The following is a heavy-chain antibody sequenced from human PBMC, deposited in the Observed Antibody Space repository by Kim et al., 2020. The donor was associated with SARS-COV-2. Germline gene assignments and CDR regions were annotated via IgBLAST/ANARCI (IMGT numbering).Heavy chain of an antibody. Sequence: GGSLRLSCAASGFTFSDYYMSWIRQAPGKGLEWVSYISSSGSTIYYADSVKGRFTISRDNAKNSLYLQMNSLRAEDTAVYYCARVRGAAGPFCYDYYGMDVWGQGTKVTVSS. D-gene: IGHD6-13*01. CDR1: GFTFSDYY. J-gene: IGHJ6*02. V-gene: IGHV3-11*01. CDR3: ARVRGAAGPFCYDYYGMDV. CDR2: ISSSGSTI.